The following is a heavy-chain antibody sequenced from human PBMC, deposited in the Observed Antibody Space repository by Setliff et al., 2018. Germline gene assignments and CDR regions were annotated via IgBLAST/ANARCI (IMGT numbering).Heavy chain of an antibody. V-gene: IGHV4-59*11. J-gene: IGHJ4*02. D-gene: IGHD4-17*01. CDR3: ARGRRTTVTH. CDR2: IYYSGST. Sequence: NPSETLSLTCTVSGGSISSHYWSWIRQPPGKGLEWIGSIYYSGSTNYNPSLKSRVTISVDTSKNQFSLKLSSVTAADTAVYYCARGRRTTVTHWGQGTLVTVSS. CDR1: GGSISSHY.